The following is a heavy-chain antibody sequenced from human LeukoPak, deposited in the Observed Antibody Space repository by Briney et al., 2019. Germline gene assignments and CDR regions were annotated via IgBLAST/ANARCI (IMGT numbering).Heavy chain of an antibody. V-gene: IGHV1-18*04. Sequence: EASVKVSCKASGYTFTGYYMHWVRQAPGQGLEWMGWISAYNGNTNYAQKLQGRVTMTTDTSTSTAYMELRSLRSDDTAVYYCARDVGLDGSYYEYFQHWGQGTLVTVSS. CDR1: GYTFTGYY. J-gene: IGHJ1*01. D-gene: IGHD1-26*01. CDR2: ISAYNGNT. CDR3: ARDVGLDGSYYEYFQH.